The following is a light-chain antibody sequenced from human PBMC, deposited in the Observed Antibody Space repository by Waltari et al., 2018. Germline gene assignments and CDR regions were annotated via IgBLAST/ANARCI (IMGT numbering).Light chain of an antibody. CDR3: SSYTGSSTWV. V-gene: IGLV2-14*01. CDR1: SSDIGCYNY. CDR2: DVS. J-gene: IGLJ3*02. Sequence: QSALTQPASVSGSPGQSVTIPCTGTSSDIGCYNYVSWYQQDVGKAPKLLIYDVSKRPSGVSNRFSGSKSGNTASLTISGLQAEDEADYHCSSYTGSSTWVFGGGTKLTVL.